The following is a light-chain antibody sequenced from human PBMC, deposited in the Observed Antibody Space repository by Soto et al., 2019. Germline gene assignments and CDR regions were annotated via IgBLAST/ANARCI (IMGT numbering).Light chain of an antibody. CDR1: SSDVGGYNY. Sequence: QSALTQPASVSGSPGQWITISCTGTSSDVGGYNYVSWYQHHPAKAPKLMIYDVSNRPSGVSNRFSGSKAGNTASLTSSGLQAEDEADYYCSSYTSSSPYVFGTGTKVTVL. V-gene: IGLV2-14*03. CDR3: SSYTSSSPYV. J-gene: IGLJ1*01. CDR2: DVS.